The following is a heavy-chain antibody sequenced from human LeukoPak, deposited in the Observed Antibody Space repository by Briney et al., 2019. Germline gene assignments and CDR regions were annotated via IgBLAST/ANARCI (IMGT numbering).Heavy chain of an antibody. CDR2: INAGNGNT. J-gene: IGHJ4*02. V-gene: IGHV1-3*01. Sequence: ASVKVSCKASGYTFTSYAMHWVRQAPGKRLEWMGWINAGNGNTKYSQKFQGRVTITRDTSASTAYMELSSLRSEDTAVYYCARSSRPITMIVVASGAWGQGTLVTVSS. CDR1: GYTFTSYA. CDR3: ARSSRPITMIVVASGA. D-gene: IGHD3-22*01.